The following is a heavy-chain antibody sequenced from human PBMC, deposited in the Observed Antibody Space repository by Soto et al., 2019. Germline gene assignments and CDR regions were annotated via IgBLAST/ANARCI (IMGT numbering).Heavy chain of an antibody. J-gene: IGHJ4*02. CDR3: ARDPGDWNRDY. Sequence: GGSLRLSCAASGFTFSSYSMNWVRQAPGKGLEWVSYISSSSSTIYYADSVKGRFTISRDNAKNSLYLQMNSLRAEDTAVYYCARDPGDWNRDYWGQGTLLTVSS. CDR1: GFTFSSYS. D-gene: IGHD1-1*01. V-gene: IGHV3-48*01. CDR2: ISSSSSTI.